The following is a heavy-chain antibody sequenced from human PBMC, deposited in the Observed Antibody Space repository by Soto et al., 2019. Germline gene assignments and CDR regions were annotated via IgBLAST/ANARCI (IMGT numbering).Heavy chain of an antibody. CDR2: IYSGGST. Sequence: PGGSLRLSCAASGLTVSRTQMSWVRQAPGKGLQWVSVIYSGGSTYYANAVKSGFTISRDISENTVYLELDKCTVDDTAVYYCVRVRATQDSSSIFFDYWGRGTMGTVSS. CDR1: GLTVSRTQ. CDR3: VRVRATQDSSSIFFDY. J-gene: IGHJ4*02. D-gene: IGHD6-6*01. V-gene: IGHV3-53*01.